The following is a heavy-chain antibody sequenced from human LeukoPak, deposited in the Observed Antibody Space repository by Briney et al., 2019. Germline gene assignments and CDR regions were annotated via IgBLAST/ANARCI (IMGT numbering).Heavy chain of an antibody. CDR1: GWTTYT. CDR3: AVSTFYYGSGRSPEPLDY. J-gene: IGHJ4*02. V-gene: IGHV3-21*01. D-gene: IGHD3-10*01. CDR2: MSSNSRNI. Sequence: GGSLRLSCAASGWTTYTLHWGRLAPGQGLRWVSSMSSNSRNISYTNSVKGRCTISRDNAKTSLYLHMNCLRVEDTAVYYCAVSTFYYGSGRSPEPLDYWGQRTLVTVSS.